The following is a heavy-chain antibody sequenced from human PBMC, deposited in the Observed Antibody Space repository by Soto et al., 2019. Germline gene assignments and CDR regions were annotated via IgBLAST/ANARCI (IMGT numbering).Heavy chain of an antibody. CDR2: ISHSGST. Sequence: PSETLSLTCAFYNGSFSGYYWSWIRQPPGNGLDWIGEISHSGSTNYNPSLKSRVIISVDTSKNQFSLRLTSVTAADTALYYCARMIEGHCSRTNCYVFDYWGQGALVTVS. CDR1: NGSFSGYY. D-gene: IGHD2-2*01. J-gene: IGHJ4*01. V-gene: IGHV4-34*01. CDR3: ARMIEGHCSRTNCYVFDY.